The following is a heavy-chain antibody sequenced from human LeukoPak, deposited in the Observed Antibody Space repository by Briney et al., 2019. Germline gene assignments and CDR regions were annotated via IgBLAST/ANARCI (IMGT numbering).Heavy chain of an antibody. CDR3: VKDVGGSHAFDY. Sequence: PGGPLRLSCSASVFTLSRHAMHCVRQARGGGVEYVSGINDNEERTHYGDSVKSRFSISRDNSKNTLHLQMSTLRAEDTALYYCVKDVGGSHAFDYWGQGILVTVAS. D-gene: IGHD1-26*01. J-gene: IGHJ4*02. CDR1: VFTLSRHA. CDR2: INDNEERT. V-gene: IGHV3-64D*09.